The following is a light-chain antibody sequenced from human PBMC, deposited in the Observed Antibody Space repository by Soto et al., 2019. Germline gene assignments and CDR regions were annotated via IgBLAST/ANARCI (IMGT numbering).Light chain of an antibody. CDR2: TAS. V-gene: IGKV1-5*03. CDR3: QHGT. CDR1: QSIHTW. Sequence: DIQMTQSPSTLSASVGDKVTISCRASQSIHTWLAWYQQNPGKAPKRLLYTASVLQSGFPARVSGSGSGTAFPLTVPRVQPDDFANYSGQHGTFGQGTRVEMK. J-gene: IGKJ1*01.